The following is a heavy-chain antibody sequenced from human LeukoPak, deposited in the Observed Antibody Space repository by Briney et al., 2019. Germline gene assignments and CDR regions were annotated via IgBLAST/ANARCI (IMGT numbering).Heavy chain of an antibody. D-gene: IGHD2-2*02. CDR2: ISSSSSYI. CDR3: ARDRCSSTSCYTDAFDI. CDR1: GFTFSSYS. Sequence: GGSLRLSCAASGFTFSSYSMNWVRQAPGKGLEWVSSISSSSSYIYYADSVKGRFTISRDNAKSSLYLQMNSLRAEDTAVYYCARDRCSSTSCYTDAFDIWGQGTMVTVSS. V-gene: IGHV3-21*01. J-gene: IGHJ3*02.